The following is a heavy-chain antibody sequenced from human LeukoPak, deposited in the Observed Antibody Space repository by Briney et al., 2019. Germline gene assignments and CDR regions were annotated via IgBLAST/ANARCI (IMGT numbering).Heavy chain of an antibody. CDR1: GFTVSSNY. D-gene: IGHD3-10*01. Sequence: GGSLRLSCAASGFTVSSNYMSWVRQAPGKGPEWVSSIGGSGADINYADSVKGRFTISRDNAKSSPFLQMNSLRAEDTAVYYCARQSGGSVDWGQGTLVTVSS. CDR2: IGGSGADI. CDR3: ARQSGGSVD. V-gene: IGHV3-21*06. J-gene: IGHJ4*02.